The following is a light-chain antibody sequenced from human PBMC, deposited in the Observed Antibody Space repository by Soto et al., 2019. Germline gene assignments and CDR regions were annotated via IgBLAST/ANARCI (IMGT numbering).Light chain of an antibody. CDR2: AAY. CDR3: QKLNSYPVT. V-gene: IGKV1-9*01. Sequence: DIQLTQSPSFLSASVGDRVTITCRASQGISSYLAWYQQKPGKAPKLLIYAAYTVQSGVPSRFSGSGSGTEFTLTISCLQPEDFENYYCQKLNSYPVTFGPGTKVDIK. CDR1: QGISSY. J-gene: IGKJ3*01.